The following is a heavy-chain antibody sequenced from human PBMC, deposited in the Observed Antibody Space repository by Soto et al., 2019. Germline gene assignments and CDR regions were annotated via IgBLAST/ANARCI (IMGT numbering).Heavy chain of an antibody. CDR3: ARERTFSSGSNWFDP. CDR1: GYTFTGYY. D-gene: IGHD6-19*01. Sequence: QVQLVQSGAEVKKPGASVKVSCKASGYTFTGYYMHWVRQAPGQGLEWMGWINPNSGGTNYAQKFQGRVTMTRDTSIRTAYMELSRLRSDDTAVYYCARERTFSSGSNWFDPWGQGTLVTVSS. J-gene: IGHJ5*02. CDR2: INPNSGGT. V-gene: IGHV1-2*02.